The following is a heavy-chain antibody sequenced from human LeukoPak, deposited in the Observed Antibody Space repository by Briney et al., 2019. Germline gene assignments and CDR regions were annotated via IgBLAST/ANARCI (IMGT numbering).Heavy chain of an antibody. CDR3: ATVEGRGGPTHRSEGMDV. CDR1: GYTLTELS. J-gene: IGHJ6*04. V-gene: IGHV1-24*01. D-gene: IGHD2-15*01. Sequence: ASVKVSGKVSGYTLTELSMHWVRQAPGKGLEWMGGFDPEDGETIYAQKFQGRVTMTEDTSTDTAYMELSSLRSEDTAVYYCATVEGRGGPTHRSEGMDVWGKGTTVTVSS. CDR2: FDPEDGET.